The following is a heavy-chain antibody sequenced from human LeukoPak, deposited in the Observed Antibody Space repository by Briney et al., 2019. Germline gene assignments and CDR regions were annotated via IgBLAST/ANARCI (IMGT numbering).Heavy chain of an antibody. CDR2: IYYSGST. CDR1: GGSISSSSFY. V-gene: IGHV4-39*01. CDR3: ARQSSSSSNWFDP. J-gene: IGHJ5*02. Sequence: SETLSLTCTVSGGSISSSSFYWGWIRQPPGKGLEWLGSIYYSGSTYYNPSLKSRVTISVDTSKNQFSLKLSSVTAADTAVYYCARQSSSSSNWFDPWGQGTLVTVSS. D-gene: IGHD6-6*01.